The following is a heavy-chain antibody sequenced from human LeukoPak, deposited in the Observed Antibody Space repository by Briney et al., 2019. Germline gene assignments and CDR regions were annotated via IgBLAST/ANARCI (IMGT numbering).Heavy chain of an antibody. V-gene: IGHV4-4*07. J-gene: IGHJ5*02. Sequence: SETLSLTCTVSGGSISSYYWSWIRQPAGKGLEWIGRIYTDGSTNYNPSLKSRVTMSVDTSKNQISLKLSSVTAADTAVYYCASSGYDFWSNWFDPWGQGTLVTVSS. D-gene: IGHD3-3*01. CDR3: ASSGYDFWSNWFDP. CDR1: GGSISSYY. CDR2: IYTDGST.